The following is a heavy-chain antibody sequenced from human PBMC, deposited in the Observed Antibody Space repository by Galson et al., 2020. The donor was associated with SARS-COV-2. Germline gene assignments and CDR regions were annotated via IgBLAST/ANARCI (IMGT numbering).Heavy chain of an antibody. CDR1: GYSFTDYW. D-gene: IGHD3-10*01. CDR2: IYPGDPDT. V-gene: IGHV5-51*01. CDR3: ARQEGIISPRFDF. J-gene: IGHJ4*02. Sequence: GESLKISCKGSGYSFTDYWIAWVRQKPGKGLEWMGMIYPGDPDTRYSPSFQGQVTISGDKSINTAYLQWSSLKTSDTAMYFCARQEGIISPRFDFWGQGTLVTVSS.